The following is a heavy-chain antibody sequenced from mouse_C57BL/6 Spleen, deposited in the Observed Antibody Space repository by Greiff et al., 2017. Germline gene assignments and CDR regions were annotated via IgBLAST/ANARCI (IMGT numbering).Heavy chain of an antibody. CDR3: ARGYYGYDSAWFAY. Sequence: QVQLKESGPGLVQPSQSLSITCTVSGFSFTSYGVHWVRQSPGKGLEWLGVIGSGGSTDYNAAFISRLSISKDNSKSQVFFKMNSLQADDTAIYYCARGYYGYDSAWFAYWGQGTLVTVSA. D-gene: IGHD2-2*01. CDR1: GFSFTSYG. V-gene: IGHV2-2*01. J-gene: IGHJ3*01. CDR2: IGSGGST.